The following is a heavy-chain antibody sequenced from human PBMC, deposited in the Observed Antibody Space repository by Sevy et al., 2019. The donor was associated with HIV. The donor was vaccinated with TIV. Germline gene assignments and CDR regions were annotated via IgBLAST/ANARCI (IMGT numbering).Heavy chain of an antibody. J-gene: IGHJ3*02. CDR1: GGSFSGYY. Sequence: SETLSLTCAVYGGSFSGYYWSWIRQPPGKGLEWIGEINHSGGTNYNPSIKSRVTISVDTSKNQFSLNLNSVTAADTAVYYCARHCTGSSCSHAFDIWGQGTMVTVSS. CDR2: INHSGGT. D-gene: IGHD2-15*01. CDR3: ARHCTGSSCSHAFDI. V-gene: IGHV4-34*01.